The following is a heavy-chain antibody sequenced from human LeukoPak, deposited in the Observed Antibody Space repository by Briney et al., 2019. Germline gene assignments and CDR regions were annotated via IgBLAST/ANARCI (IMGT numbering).Heavy chain of an antibody. CDR3: ARYGIAAAGEGAYYYYYYMDV. CDR2: MNPNSGNT. D-gene: IGHD6-13*01. CDR1: GYTFTSYD. V-gene: IGHV1-8*03. Sequence: GASVKVSCKASGYTFTSYDINWVRQATGQGLEWMGWMNPNSGNTGYAQKFQGRVTITRNTSISTAYMELSSLRSEDTAVYYCARYGIAAAGEGAYYYYYYMDVWGKGTTVTVSS. J-gene: IGHJ6*03.